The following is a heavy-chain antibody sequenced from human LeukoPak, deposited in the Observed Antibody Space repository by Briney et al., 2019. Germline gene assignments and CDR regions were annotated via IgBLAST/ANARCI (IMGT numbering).Heavy chain of an antibody. Sequence: PGGSLRLSCAASGFTFSYYSMNWVRQAPGKGLEWVSYISSSSKTIYYADSVKGRFTISRDNAKNSLFLQMNSLRAEDTAVYYCAKGYDSSAYYYRTFDYWGQGTLVTVSS. CDR2: ISSSSKTI. D-gene: IGHD3-22*01. CDR3: AKGYDSSAYYYRTFDY. V-gene: IGHV3-48*01. J-gene: IGHJ4*02. CDR1: GFTFSYYS.